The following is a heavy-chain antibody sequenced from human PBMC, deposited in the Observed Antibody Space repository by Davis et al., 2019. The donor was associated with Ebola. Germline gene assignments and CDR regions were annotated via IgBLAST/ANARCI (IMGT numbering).Heavy chain of an antibody. V-gene: IGHV5-51*01. CDR3: ARGTDGYNPGGYFDS. CDR2: IFPGDSDT. J-gene: IGHJ4*02. Sequence: GESLKISCKGSGYDFTSSWIAWVRLMPGKGLECMGIIFPGDSDTRYSPSFQGQVTISADKSISTAYLQWSSLKASDTAMYYCARGTDGYNPGGYFDSWGQGTLVTVSS. D-gene: IGHD5-24*01. CDR1: GYDFTSSW.